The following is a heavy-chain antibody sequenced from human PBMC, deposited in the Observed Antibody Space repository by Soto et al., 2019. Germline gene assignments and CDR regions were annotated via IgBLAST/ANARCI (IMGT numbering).Heavy chain of an antibody. CDR1: GFTFGDYA. Sequence: GGSLRLSCTASGFTFGDYAMSWFRQAPGKGLEWVGFIRSKAYGGTTEYAASVKGRFTISRDDSKSIAYLQMNSLKTEDTAVYYCTRDELRYFDWYPSKMGDYYYYYMDVWGKGTTVTVSS. CDR2: IRSKAYGGTT. D-gene: IGHD3-9*01. V-gene: IGHV3-49*03. CDR3: TRDELRYFDWYPSKMGDYYYYYMDV. J-gene: IGHJ6*03.